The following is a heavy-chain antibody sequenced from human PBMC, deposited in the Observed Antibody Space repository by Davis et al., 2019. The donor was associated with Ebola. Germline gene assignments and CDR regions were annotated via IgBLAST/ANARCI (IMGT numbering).Heavy chain of an antibody. D-gene: IGHD2-15*01. Sequence: PGGSLRLSCAASGWSAGSYAMAWVRQPPGKGLEWVSTVSGSGAGTFYADSVKGRFTVSRDNSKNTLFLQMNSLRDEDSGVYYCAKGKADFILDWLDPWGQGTLVIVSS. J-gene: IGHJ5*02. CDR2: VSGSGAGT. CDR1: GWSAGSYA. V-gene: IGHV3-23*01. CDR3: AKGKADFILDWLDP.